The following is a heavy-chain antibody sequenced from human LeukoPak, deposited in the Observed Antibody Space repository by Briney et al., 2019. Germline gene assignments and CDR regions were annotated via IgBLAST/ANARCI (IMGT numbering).Heavy chain of an antibody. CDR1: GYTFTGYY. Sequence: GASVKVSCKASGYTFTGYYMHWVRQAPGQGLEWMGWINPNSGGTNYAQKFQGRVTMTRDTSISTAYMVLSRLRSDDTAVYYCAREGPDCSSTSCYGKSWFDPWGQGTLVTVSS. CDR2: INPNSGGT. D-gene: IGHD2-2*01. CDR3: AREGPDCSSTSCYGKSWFDP. V-gene: IGHV1-2*02. J-gene: IGHJ5*02.